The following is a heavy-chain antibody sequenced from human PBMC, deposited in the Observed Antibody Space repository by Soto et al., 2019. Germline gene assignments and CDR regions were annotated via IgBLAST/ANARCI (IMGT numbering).Heavy chain of an antibody. V-gene: IGHV4-39*02. J-gene: IGHJ5*02. D-gene: IGHD3-9*01. Sequence: QLQLQESGPGLVKPSETLSLTCTVSGGSISSSSFHWGWIRQPPGKGLEWIGSIYYSGSTYYSPSLKSRVTISVDTPKTHFPLTLSSVTAADPAVYSCASRDTAAGTDWSFHPWGQGTLVTVSS. CDR2: IYYSGST. CDR1: GGSISSSSFH. CDR3: ASRDTAAGTDWSFHP.